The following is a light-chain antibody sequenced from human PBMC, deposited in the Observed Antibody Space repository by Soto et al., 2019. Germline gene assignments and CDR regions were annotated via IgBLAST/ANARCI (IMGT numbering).Light chain of an antibody. CDR1: QNIDNR. Sequence: DIQMTQSPSTLSASVGDRVTITCRARQNIDNRLAWHQQRPGKAPKLLIYDASTSESGVPSRFRGSGSGTEFTLTISSLQPEDFATYYCQQSYSTLFTFGPGTKVDIK. CDR2: DAS. J-gene: IGKJ3*01. CDR3: QQSYSTLFT. V-gene: IGKV1-5*01.